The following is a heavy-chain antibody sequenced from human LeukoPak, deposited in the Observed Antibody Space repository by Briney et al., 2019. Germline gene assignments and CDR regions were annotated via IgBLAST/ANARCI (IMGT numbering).Heavy chain of an antibody. CDR1: GFTFSNYW. V-gene: IGHV3-74*01. CDR3: ARVGGWAAMDY. Sequence: GGSLRLSCAASGFTFSNYWMHWVRQAPGKGLVWVSRINSDGSSTSYADSVKGRFTISRDNAKNTLYLQMNSLRAEDTAVYFCARVGGWAAMDYWGQGTLVTVSS. J-gene: IGHJ4*02. CDR2: INSDGSST. D-gene: IGHD5-18*01.